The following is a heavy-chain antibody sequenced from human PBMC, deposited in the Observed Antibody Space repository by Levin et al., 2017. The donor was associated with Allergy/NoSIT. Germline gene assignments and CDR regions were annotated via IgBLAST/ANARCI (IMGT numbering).Heavy chain of an antibody. Sequence: SETLSLTCTVSGGSISGGPYYWSWIRQPAGKGLEWIGRIYTSGSTNYNPSLKSRVTILVDRSKNQFSLKLSSVTAADTAEYYCSRAKLGRRGISFGSESWGQGTLVTVSS. CDR3: SRAKLGRRGISFGSES. CDR2: IYTSGST. CDR1: GGSISGGPYY. D-gene: IGHD5-18*01. V-gene: IGHV4-61*02. J-gene: IGHJ5*02.